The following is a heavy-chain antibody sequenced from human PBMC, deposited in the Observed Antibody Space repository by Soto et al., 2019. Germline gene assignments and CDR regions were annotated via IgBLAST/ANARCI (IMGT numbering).Heavy chain of an antibody. Sequence: SETLSLTCTVSGGSISGGGYYWSWIRQHPGKGLEWIGYIYYSGSTYYNPSLKSRVTISVDTSKNQFSLKLCSVTAADTAVYYCARAAGEMTKVTHNWFDPWGQGTLVTVSS. CDR3: ARAAGEMTKVTHNWFDP. CDR2: IYYSGST. J-gene: IGHJ5*02. V-gene: IGHV4-31*03. CDR1: GGSISGGGYY. D-gene: IGHD4-17*01.